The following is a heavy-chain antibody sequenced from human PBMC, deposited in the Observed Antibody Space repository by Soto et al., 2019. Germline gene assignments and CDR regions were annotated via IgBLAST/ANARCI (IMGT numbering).Heavy chain of an antibody. CDR1: GYTFTSYD. J-gene: IGHJ4*02. D-gene: IGHD3-10*01. CDR3: AREEVRGVIISSPYYFDY. V-gene: IGHV1-8*01. Sequence: ASVKVSCKASGYTFTSYDINWVRQATGQGLEWMGWMNPNSGNTGYAQKFQGRVTMTRNTSMSTAYMELSSLRSEDTAVYYCAREEVRGVIISSPYYFDYWGQGTLVTVSS. CDR2: MNPNSGNT.